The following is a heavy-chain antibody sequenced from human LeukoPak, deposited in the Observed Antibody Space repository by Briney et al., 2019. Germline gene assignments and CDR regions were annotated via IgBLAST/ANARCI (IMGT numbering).Heavy chain of an antibody. V-gene: IGHV4-59*12. CDR2: IYYSGST. J-gene: IGHJ3*02. CDR3: ARDSLVITMVRGVILGSRDAFDI. CDR1: GGSISSYY. Sequence: SETLSLTCTVSGGSISSYYWSWIRQPPGKGLEWIGYIYYSGSTNYNPSLKSRVTISVDTSKNQFSLKLSSVTAADTAVYYCARDSLVITMVRGVILGSRDAFDIWGQGTMVTVSS. D-gene: IGHD3-10*01.